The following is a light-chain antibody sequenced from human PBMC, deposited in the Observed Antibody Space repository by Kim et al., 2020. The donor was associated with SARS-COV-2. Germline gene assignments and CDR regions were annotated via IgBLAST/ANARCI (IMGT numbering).Light chain of an antibody. Sequence: SPGESATLSCRASQSVGSSDLAWYQQKPGQAPRLLIYGASTRATGIPDRFSGSGSGTDFTLTISRLEPEDIAVYYCQQYDSSLWTFGQGTKVDIK. CDR1: QSVGSSD. CDR2: GAS. V-gene: IGKV3-20*01. J-gene: IGKJ1*01. CDR3: QQYDSSLWT.